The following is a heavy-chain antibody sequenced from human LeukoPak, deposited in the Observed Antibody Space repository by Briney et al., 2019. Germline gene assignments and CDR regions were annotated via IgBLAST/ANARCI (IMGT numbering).Heavy chain of an antibody. CDR2: ISKDGSSK. J-gene: IGHJ4*02. D-gene: IGHD1-14*01. CDR3: ATGEPKSY. Sequence: PGGSLRFSCAASGLIFSNYAMHWVRQAPGKGLEWVAVISKDGSSKYYADSEQGRFTISRDNSKNTLYLQMNSLRAEDTAVYYCATGEPKSYWGQGTLVTVSS. CDR1: GLIFSNYA. V-gene: IGHV3-30-3*01.